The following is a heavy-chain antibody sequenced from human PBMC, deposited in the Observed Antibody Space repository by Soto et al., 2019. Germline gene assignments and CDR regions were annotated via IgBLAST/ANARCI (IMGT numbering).Heavy chain of an antibody. CDR2: ISGSGGST. CDR3: AKDFWSRHSSGSDAFDI. V-gene: IGHV3-23*01. D-gene: IGHD6-19*01. Sequence: GGSLRLSCAASGFTFSSYAMSWVRQAPGKGLEWVSAISGSGGSTYYADSVKGRFTISRDNSKNTLYLQMNSLRAEDTAVYYCAKDFWSRHSSGSDAFDIWGQGTMVTVSS. CDR1: GFTFSSYA. J-gene: IGHJ3*02.